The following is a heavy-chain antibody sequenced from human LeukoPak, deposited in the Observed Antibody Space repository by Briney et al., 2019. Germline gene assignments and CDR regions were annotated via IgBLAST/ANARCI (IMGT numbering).Heavy chain of an antibody. V-gene: IGHV4-59*08. CDR1: GGSISSYY. Sequence: SETLSLTCTVSGGSISSYYWSWIRQPPGKGLEWIGYIYYSGSTNYNPSLKSRVTISVDTSKNQFSLKLSSVTAADTAVYYCARLHPDGYAPYWGQGTLVTVSS. D-gene: IGHD5-18*01. CDR2: IYYSGST. CDR3: ARLHPDGYAPY. J-gene: IGHJ4*02.